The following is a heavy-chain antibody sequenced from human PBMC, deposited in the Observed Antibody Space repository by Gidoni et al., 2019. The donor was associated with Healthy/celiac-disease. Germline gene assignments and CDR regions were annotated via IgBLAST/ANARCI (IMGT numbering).Heavy chain of an antibody. CDR2: IYTSGST. CDR3: AREGGYSYDY. Sequence: QVQLQESRPGLVKPSQTLSLTCTVSGGSISSGSYYWSWIRQPAGKGLEWIGRIYTSGSTNYNPSLKSRVTMSVDTSKNQFSLKLSSVTAADTAVYYCAREGGYSYDYWGQGTLVTVSS. D-gene: IGHD1-26*01. V-gene: IGHV4-61*02. CDR1: GGSISSGSYY. J-gene: IGHJ4*02.